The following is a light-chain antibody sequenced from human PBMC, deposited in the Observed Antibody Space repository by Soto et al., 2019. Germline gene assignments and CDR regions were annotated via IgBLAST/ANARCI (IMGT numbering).Light chain of an antibody. CDR3: QQYDILPIT. CDR2: DES. J-gene: IGKJ5*01. V-gene: IGKV1-33*01. Sequence: DIQMTQSQSSLFASIGDRFTITCQATQDINIYLNCYQQKPGKAPNLMIYDESNLEIGVPSTLSGSGSGKNFTFTISSLQTEDIGTYYCQQYDILPITFGRVTRLAIK. CDR1: QDINIY.